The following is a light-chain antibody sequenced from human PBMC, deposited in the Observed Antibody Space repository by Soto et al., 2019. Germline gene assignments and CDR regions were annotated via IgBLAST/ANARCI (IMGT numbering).Light chain of an antibody. J-gene: IGKJ1*01. V-gene: IGKV3-15*01. CDR2: AAS. CDR1: QSVSSN. Sequence: EIVMTQSPATLSVFPGERATLSCRASQSVSSNLAWYQQKPGQAPRLLIYAASTLQSGVPSRFSGSGSGTDFTLTISCLQSEDFATYYCQQYYSYPRTFGQGTKVDI. CDR3: QQYYSYPRT.